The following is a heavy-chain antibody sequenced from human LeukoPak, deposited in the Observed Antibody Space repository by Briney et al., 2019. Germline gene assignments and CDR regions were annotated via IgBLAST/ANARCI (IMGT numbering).Heavy chain of an antibody. CDR2: IWYDRSNI. Sequence: GTSLRLSCAASGFTFSGYDMHWVRQVSGKGLEWVALIWYDRSNIYYGDTVKGRFTISRDNSKNTMYLQMNSLRAEDTAVYYCARVPEIRYFDWLLSYYYGMDVWGQGTTVTVSS. CDR1: GFTFSGYD. CDR3: ARVPEIRYFDWLLSYYYGMDV. D-gene: IGHD3-9*01. V-gene: IGHV3-33*01. J-gene: IGHJ6*02.